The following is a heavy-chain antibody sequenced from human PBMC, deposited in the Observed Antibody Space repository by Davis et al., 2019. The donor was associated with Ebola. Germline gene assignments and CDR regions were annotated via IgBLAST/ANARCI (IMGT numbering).Heavy chain of an antibody. CDR1: GGSFSTYY. V-gene: IGHV4-39*07. D-gene: IGHD3-16*02. CDR3: ARETALRLGELSTYYYYGMDV. Sequence: SETLSLTCAVYGGSFSTYYWGWIRQPPGKGLEWIGSIYYSGSTYYNPSLKSRVTISVDTSKNQFSLKLSSVTAADTAVYYCARETALRLGELSTYYYYGMDVWGKGTTVTVSS. CDR2: IYYSGST. J-gene: IGHJ6*04.